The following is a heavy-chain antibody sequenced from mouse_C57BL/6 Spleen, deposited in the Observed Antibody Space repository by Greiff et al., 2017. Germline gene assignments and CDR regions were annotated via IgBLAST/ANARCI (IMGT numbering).Heavy chain of an antibody. D-gene: IGHD2-10*02. CDR3: ARSIPPWYFDV. J-gene: IGHJ1*03. Sequence: QVHVKQPGAELVKPGASVKLSCKASGYTFTSSWMQWVKQRPGQGLEWIGEIDPSDSSTNYNQKFKGKATLTVDTSSSTAYMQLSSLTSEDSAVYYCARSIPPWYFDVWGTGTTVTVSS. CDR2: IDPSDSST. CDR1: GYTFTSSW. V-gene: IGHV1-50*01.